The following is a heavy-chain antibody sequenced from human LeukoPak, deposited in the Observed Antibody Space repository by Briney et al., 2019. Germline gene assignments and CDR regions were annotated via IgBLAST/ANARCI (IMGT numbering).Heavy chain of an antibody. V-gene: IGHV1-69*06. CDR2: IILIFGTA. CDR1: GGTFSSYA. Sequence: SVKVSCKASGGTFSSYAISWVRQAPGQGLEWMGGIILIFGTANYAQKFQGRVTITADKSTSTAYMELSSLRSEDTAVYYCARDSVWGQSSSWYHGLDYWGQGTLVTVSS. J-gene: IGHJ4*02. CDR3: ARDSVWGQSSSWYHGLDY. D-gene: IGHD6-13*01.